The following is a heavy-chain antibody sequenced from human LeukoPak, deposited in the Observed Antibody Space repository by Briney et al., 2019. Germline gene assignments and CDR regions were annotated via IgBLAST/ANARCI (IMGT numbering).Heavy chain of an antibody. V-gene: IGHV3-23*01. CDR1: GFTFSSYA. Sequence: PGGSLRLSCAASGFTFSSYAMSWVRQAPGKGLEWVSAISGSGGSTYYADSVKGRFTISRDNSKNSLYLQMNNLRAEDTALYHCARGSVAGTPYYFDYWGQGTLVTVSS. CDR2: ISGSGGST. D-gene: IGHD6-19*01. CDR3: ARGSVAGTPYYFDY. J-gene: IGHJ4*02.